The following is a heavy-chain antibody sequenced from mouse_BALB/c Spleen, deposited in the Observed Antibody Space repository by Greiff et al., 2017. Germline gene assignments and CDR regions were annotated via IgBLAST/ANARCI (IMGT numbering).Heavy chain of an antibody. D-gene: IGHD1-1*01. CDR1: GFAFSSYD. CDR2: ISSGGGST. J-gene: IGHJ2*01. Sequence: EVQGVESGGGLVKPGGSLKLSCAASGFAFSSYDMSWVRQTPEKRLEWVAYISSGGGSTYYPDTVKGRITISRDDTKNTLYLQMSSLKSEDTAMYYCAGPYYCKEVGYFDYWGQGTTLTVSS. V-gene: IGHV5-12-1*01. CDR3: AGPYYCKEVGYFDY.